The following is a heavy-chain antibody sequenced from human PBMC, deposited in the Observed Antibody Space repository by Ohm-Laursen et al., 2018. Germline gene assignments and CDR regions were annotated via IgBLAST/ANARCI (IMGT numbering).Heavy chain of an antibody. CDR2: IYSGGST. D-gene: IGHD6-19*01. CDR1: GFTVSSNY. Sequence: GSLRLSCTASGFTVSSNYMSWVRQAPGKGLEWVSVIYSGGSTYYADSVKGRFTVSRDNSKNTLYLQMNSLRAEDTAVYYCASLGSSGWHFDYWGQGTLVTVSS. V-gene: IGHV3-53*01. CDR3: ASLGSSGWHFDY. J-gene: IGHJ4*02.